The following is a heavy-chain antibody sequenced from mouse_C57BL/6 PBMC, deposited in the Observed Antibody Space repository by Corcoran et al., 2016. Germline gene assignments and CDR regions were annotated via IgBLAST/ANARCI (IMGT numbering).Heavy chain of an antibody. CDR3: APDWYFDV. CDR1: GYTFTTYG. CDR2: INTYSGVP. V-gene: IGHV9-3*01. Sequence: QIKLVQTGPELKKPGETVKISCKASGYTFTTYGMSWVKQAPGKGLKLMGWINTYSGVPPYADDFKGRFAFSLETSASTAYLQINNLKNEDTATYFCAPDWYFDVWGTGTTVTVSS. J-gene: IGHJ1*03.